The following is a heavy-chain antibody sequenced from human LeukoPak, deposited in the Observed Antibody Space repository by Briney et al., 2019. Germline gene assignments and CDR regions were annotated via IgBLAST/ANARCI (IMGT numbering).Heavy chain of an antibody. Sequence: GGSLRLSCVASGFILRSYWMSWVRQAPGKRLEWVANIKQDGSEEHYVDSVKGRFTISRDNTKNSLYLQMNSLRAEDTAMYYCATGLWTYDNWGQGTLVTVSS. CDR2: IKQDGSEE. CDR1: GFILRSYW. J-gene: IGHJ4*02. V-gene: IGHV3-7*03. CDR3: ATGLWTYDN. D-gene: IGHD2/OR15-2a*01.